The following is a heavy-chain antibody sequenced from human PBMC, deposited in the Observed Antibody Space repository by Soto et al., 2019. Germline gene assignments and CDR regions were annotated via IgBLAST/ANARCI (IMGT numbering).Heavy chain of an antibody. CDR3: ARPYYYGSGPFYGMDV. V-gene: IGHV5-10-1*01. CDR2: IDPSDSYT. Sequence: GESLKLSCKGSGYSFTSYWISWVRQMPGKGLEWMGKIDPSDSYTNYSPSFRGHVTISADKSISTAYLEWSSLKASDTAMYYCARPYYYGSGPFYGMDVWGQGTTVTVSS. D-gene: IGHD3-10*01. J-gene: IGHJ6*02. CDR1: GYSFTSYW.